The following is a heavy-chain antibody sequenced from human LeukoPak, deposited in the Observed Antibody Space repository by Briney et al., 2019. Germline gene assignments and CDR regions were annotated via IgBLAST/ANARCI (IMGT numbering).Heavy chain of an antibody. D-gene: IGHD7-27*01. CDR3: AKDPNWGSGY. J-gene: IGHJ4*02. CDR1: EFTFSSYT. V-gene: IGHV3-23*01. CDR2: IAGNGGHI. Sequence: GGSLRLSCAASEFTFSSYTMTWVRQPPGKGLEWVSTIAGNGGHIHYADSVKGRFTVSRDNSKNTPYLQMNSLRAEDTAVYYCAKDPNWGSGYWGQGTLVTVSS.